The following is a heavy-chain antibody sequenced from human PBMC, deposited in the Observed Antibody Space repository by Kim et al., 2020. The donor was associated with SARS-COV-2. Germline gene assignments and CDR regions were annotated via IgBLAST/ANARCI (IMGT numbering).Heavy chain of an antibody. D-gene: IGHD3-22*01. J-gene: IGHJ4*02. CDR1: GYTFTSYA. CDR2: INAGNGNT. V-gene: IGHV1-3*01. CDR3: ARPGGVYYYDSSGYHS. Sequence: ASVKVSCKASGYTFTSYAMHWVRQAPGQRLEWMGWINAGNGNTKYSQKFQGRVTITRDTSASTAYMELSSLRSEDTAVYYCARPGGVYYYDSSGYHSWGQGTLVTVSS.